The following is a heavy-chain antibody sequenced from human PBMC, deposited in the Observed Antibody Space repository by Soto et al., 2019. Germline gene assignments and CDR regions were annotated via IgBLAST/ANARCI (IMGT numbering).Heavy chain of an antibody. CDR2: ISIGSSTI. CDR1: GFTFSSNG. J-gene: IGHJ4*02. D-gene: IGHD3-22*01. CDR3: ARDWGVYDFDIRTHIPHLDS. V-gene: IGHV3-48*02. Sequence: VQPVESGGGLVQPGESLRLSCEASGFTFSSNGMNWVRQAPGKGLEWVSFISIGSSTINYADSVRGRFTISRDNAKNSLYLQMNSLRDEDTAVYYCARDWGVYDFDIRTHIPHLDSWGQGTLVTVSS.